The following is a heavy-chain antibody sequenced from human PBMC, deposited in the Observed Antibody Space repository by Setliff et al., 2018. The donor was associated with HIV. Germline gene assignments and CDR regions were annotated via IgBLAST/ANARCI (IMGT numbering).Heavy chain of an antibody. CDR2: INHSGST. CDR3: ATRGWNGYKAFDY. Sequence: SETLSLTCAVYGGSFSGYYWSWIRQPPGKGLEWIGKINHSGSTSYNPSLKSRVTISVDTSKNQFSLKLNSVIAADTAVYYCATRGWNGYKAFDYWGQGTLVTVSS. J-gene: IGHJ4*02. V-gene: IGHV4-34*01. CDR1: GGSFSGYY. D-gene: IGHD1-1*01.